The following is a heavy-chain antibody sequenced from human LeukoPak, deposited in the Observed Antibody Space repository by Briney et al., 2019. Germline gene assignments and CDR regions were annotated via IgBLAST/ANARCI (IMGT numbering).Heavy chain of an antibody. D-gene: IGHD3/OR15-3a*01. J-gene: IGHJ4*02. CDR2: IYYSGST. CDR3: ARAPDGTYFDY. V-gene: IGHV4-59*01. Sequence: PSETLSLTCTVSGGSISSYYWSWIRQPPGKGVEWIGYIYYSGSTNYNPSLKSRVTISVDTSKNQFSLKLSSVTAADTAVYYCARAPDGTYFDYWGQGTLVTVSS. CDR1: GGSISSYY.